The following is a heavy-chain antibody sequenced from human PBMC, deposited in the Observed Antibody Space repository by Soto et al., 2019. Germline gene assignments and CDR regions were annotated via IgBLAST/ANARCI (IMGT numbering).Heavy chain of an antibody. CDR1: GGTFSSYT. Sequence: QVQLVQSGAEVKKPGSSVKVSCKASGGTFSSYTISWVRQAPGQGLEWMGRIIPILGIANYAQKFQGRVTITADKSTSTAYMELSSLRSEDTAVYYCARDDFYSSSPDYWGQGTLVTVSS. V-gene: IGHV1-69*08. J-gene: IGHJ4*02. D-gene: IGHD6-6*01. CDR2: IIPILGIA. CDR3: ARDDFYSSSPDY.